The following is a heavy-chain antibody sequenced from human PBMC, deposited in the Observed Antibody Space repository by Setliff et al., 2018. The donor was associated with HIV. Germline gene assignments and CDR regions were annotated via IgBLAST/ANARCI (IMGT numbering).Heavy chain of an antibody. J-gene: IGHJ4*02. CDR1: GGSISSSSYY. D-gene: IGHD3-10*01. V-gene: IGHV4-39*07. CDR2: IYYRGSA. Sequence: SETLSLTCTVSGGSISSSSYYWGWIRQPPGKGPEWIGVIYYRGSAYYNLSLQSRVTLSVDTSKNSFSLHLTSVTAADTAVYFCARARGPPLPVLDFWGPGTLGTAPQ. CDR3: ARARGPPLPVLDF.